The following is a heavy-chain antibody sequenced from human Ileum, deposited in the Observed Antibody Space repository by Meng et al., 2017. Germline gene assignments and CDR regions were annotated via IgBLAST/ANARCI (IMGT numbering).Heavy chain of an antibody. CDR2: IDHLGIA. Sequence: GSVPGRGQASETLSLTCSVSGASMSVVSYWSWVRQSPGKGLEWIGQIDHLGIAYYKPSLKSRVTMSIDQSKSQFSLRLTSVSAADTAVYYCARHGGYYQDFWGQGTLVTVSS. V-gene: IGHV4-4*02. CDR1: GASMSVVSY. J-gene: IGHJ4*02. D-gene: IGHD4-23*01. CDR3: ARHGGYYQDF.